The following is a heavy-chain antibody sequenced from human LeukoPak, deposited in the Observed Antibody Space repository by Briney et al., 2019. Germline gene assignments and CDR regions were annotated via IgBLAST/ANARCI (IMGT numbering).Heavy chain of an antibody. CDR2: FDPEDGET. D-gene: IGHD6-13*01. CDR1: GYTLTELS. V-gene: IGHV1-24*01. Sequence: ASVKVSCKVSGYTLTELSMHWVRQAPGKGLEWMGGFDPEDGETIYAQKFQGRVTMTEDTSTDTAYMELSSLRSEDTAVYYCAARIAAPYYFDYWGQGTPVTVSS. CDR3: AARIAAPYYFDY. J-gene: IGHJ4*02.